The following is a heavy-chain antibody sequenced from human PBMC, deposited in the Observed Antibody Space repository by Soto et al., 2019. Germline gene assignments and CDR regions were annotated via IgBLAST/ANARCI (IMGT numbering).Heavy chain of an antibody. CDR1: GFTFSSYS. D-gene: IGHD3-10*01. CDR2: ISSSSSYI. Sequence: EVQLVESGGGLVKPGGSLRLSCAASGFTFSSYSMNWVSRAPGKGLEWVSSISSSSSYIYYGDSVKGRFTISRDNAKNSLYLQMNSLRAEDTAVYYCARGLPDGSGQYCDYWGQGTLVTVSS. CDR3: ARGLPDGSGQYCDY. J-gene: IGHJ4*02. V-gene: IGHV3-21*01.